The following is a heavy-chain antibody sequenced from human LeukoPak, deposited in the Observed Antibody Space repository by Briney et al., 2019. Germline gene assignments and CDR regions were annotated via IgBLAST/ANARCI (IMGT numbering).Heavy chain of an antibody. D-gene: IGHD3-22*01. Sequence: GGSLRLSCAASGFTVSSNYMTWVRQAPGKGLEWVSVIYSGGSTYYADSVKGRFTLSRDNSKNTLFLQMNSLRAEDTAVYYCAREPQGDSSGYDAFDIWGQGTMVSVSS. V-gene: IGHV3-66*01. CDR1: GFTVSSNY. CDR2: IYSGGST. J-gene: IGHJ3*02. CDR3: AREPQGDSSGYDAFDI.